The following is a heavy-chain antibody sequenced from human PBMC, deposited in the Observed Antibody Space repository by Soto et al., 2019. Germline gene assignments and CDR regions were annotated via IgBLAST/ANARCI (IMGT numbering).Heavy chain of an antibody. Sequence: EVQLVESGGGLVQPGGALRLSCVASGFTFSDLYMDWVRQAPGKGLEWVGRIRNKANSYTTVYAASVKGRFTMSRDDSKNTLSLQMNSLKTEDSAVYYCARLLGRTQNFDYWGQGTLVTVSS. CDR1: GFTFSDLY. J-gene: IGHJ4*02. CDR2: IRNKANSYTT. D-gene: IGHD1-26*01. V-gene: IGHV3-72*01. CDR3: ARLLGRTQNFDY.